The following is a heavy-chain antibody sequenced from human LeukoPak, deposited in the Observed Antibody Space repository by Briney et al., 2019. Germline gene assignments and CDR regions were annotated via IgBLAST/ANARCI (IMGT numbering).Heavy chain of an antibody. V-gene: IGHV3-48*04. CDR1: GFTFSSYG. Sequence: GGSLRLSCAASGFTFSSYGMNWVRQSPGKGLEWVSYISSSGSTIYYADSVKGRFTISRDNAKNSLYLQMNSLRAEDTAVYYCAELGITMIGGVWGKGTTVTISS. J-gene: IGHJ6*04. CDR3: AELGITMIGGV. CDR2: ISSSGSTI. D-gene: IGHD3-10*02.